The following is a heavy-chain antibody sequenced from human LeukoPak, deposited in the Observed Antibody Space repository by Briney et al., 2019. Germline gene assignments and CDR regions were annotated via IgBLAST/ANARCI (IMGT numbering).Heavy chain of an antibody. CDR2: IYNSGFT. Sequence: SETLSLTCTVSGGSISSYYWSWIRQPPGKGLEWIGYIYNSGFTNYNPSLKGRVTISVDTSKNQFSLKLSSVTAADTAVYYCARKGNYYESSGTHFDYWGQGTLVTVSS. CDR3: ARKGNYYESSGTHFDY. D-gene: IGHD3-22*01. CDR1: GGSISSYY. J-gene: IGHJ4*02. V-gene: IGHV4-59*12.